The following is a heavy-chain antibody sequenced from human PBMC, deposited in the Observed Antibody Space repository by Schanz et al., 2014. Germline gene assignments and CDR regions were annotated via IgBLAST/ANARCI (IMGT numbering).Heavy chain of an antibody. CDR3: AKTLFPGGTQTFGN. J-gene: IGHJ4*02. V-gene: IGHV3-23*04. D-gene: IGHD2-8*02. CDR1: GFTFSAYA. Sequence: EVQLVESGGGVVQPGGSLRLSCAASGFTFSAYAMTWVRQIPGKGLEWVSAISASGGTTYYADSAKGRFTISRDNSKSTLYVEMNSLRVEDTAVYYCAKTLFPGGTQTFGNWGRGTLVTVSS. CDR2: ISASGGTT.